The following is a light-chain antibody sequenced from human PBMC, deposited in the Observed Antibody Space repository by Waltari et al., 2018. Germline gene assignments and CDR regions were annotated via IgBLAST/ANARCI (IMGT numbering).Light chain of an antibody. Sequence: QSVLTQPPSASGTPGQWVTISCSGSSSNIVSNYVYWYQQLPGTAPKLLIYRNNQRPSGVPDRFSGSKSGTSASLAISGLRSEDEADYYCAAWDDSLSGQVFGTGTKVTVL. J-gene: IGLJ1*01. CDR1: SSNIVSNY. CDR3: AAWDDSLSGQV. CDR2: RNN. V-gene: IGLV1-47*01.